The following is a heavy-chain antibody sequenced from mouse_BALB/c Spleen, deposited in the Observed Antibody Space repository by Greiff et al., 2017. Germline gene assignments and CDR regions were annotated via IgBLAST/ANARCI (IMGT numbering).Heavy chain of an antibody. CDR1: GFTFSSYA. J-gene: IGHJ2*01. CDR3: AREGVNSYFDY. CDR2: ISSGGSYT. V-gene: IGHV5-9-3*01. D-gene: IGHD1-3*01. Sequence: EVKVVESGGGLVKPGGSLKLSCAASGFTFSSYAMSWVRQTPEKRLEWVATISSGGSYTYYPDSVKGRFTISRDNAKNTLYLQMSSLRSEDTAMYYCAREGVNSYFDYWGQGTTLTVSS.